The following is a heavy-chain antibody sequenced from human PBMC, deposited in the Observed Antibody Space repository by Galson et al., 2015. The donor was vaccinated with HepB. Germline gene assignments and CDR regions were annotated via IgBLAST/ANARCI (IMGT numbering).Heavy chain of an antibody. J-gene: IGHJ4*02. D-gene: IGHD1-26*01. CDR1: GYTFTGYY. Sequence: SVKVSCKASGYTFTGYYIHWVRQAPGQGLEWMGRINPNTGGTKYAQKFQGRVTMTGDTSINTAYMELSRLRFDDTVVYYCARDSGSYPNHFDYWGQGTLVIVSS. CDR3: ARDSGSYPNHFDY. V-gene: IGHV1-2*05. CDR2: INPNTGGT.